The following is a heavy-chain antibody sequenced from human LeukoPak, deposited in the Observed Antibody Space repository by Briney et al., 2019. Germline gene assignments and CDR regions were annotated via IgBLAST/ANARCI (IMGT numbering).Heavy chain of an antibody. CDR3: ARHLYSSSWSIYFDY. Sequence: SETLSLTCTVSGGSISSYYWSWIRQPPGKGLEWIGYIYYSGSTNYNPSLKSRVTISVDTSKDQFSLKLSSVTAADTAVYYCARHLYSSSWSIYFDYWGQGTLVTVSS. J-gene: IGHJ4*02. D-gene: IGHD6-13*01. V-gene: IGHV4-59*08. CDR2: IYYSGST. CDR1: GGSISSYY.